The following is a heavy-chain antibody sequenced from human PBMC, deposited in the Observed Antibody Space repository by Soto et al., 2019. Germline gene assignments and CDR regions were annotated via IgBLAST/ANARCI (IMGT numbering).Heavy chain of an antibody. Sequence: QITLKESGPMLVKPTQTLTLTCTFSGFSLSTSGVGVGWIRQPPGKALEWLALIYLDDTKHYSPSLESRLTITKDTSKNQVVLTMTNMDPVDTATYYCVHKGWGDRILDYWGQGTLLTVSS. V-gene: IGHV2-5*02. CDR3: VHKGWGDRILDY. D-gene: IGHD3-16*01. J-gene: IGHJ4*02. CDR1: GFSLSTSGVG. CDR2: IYLDDTK.